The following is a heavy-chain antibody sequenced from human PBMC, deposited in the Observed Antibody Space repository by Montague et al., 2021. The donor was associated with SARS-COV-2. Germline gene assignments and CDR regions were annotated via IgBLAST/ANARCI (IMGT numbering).Heavy chain of an antibody. J-gene: IGHJ4*02. CDR1: GDSFTYFY. CDR3: ARAVIYGGYAFAYFDF. D-gene: IGHD5-12*01. Sequence: SETLSLTCSVSGDSFTYFYWSWIRQSPGKGLEWIGYISSTGSTNYNPSFKSRFTISVDTSENQFSLKVTSVTAADTAVYYCARAVIYGGYAFAYFDFWGQGVLVTVSS. CDR2: ISSTGST. V-gene: IGHV4-59*01.